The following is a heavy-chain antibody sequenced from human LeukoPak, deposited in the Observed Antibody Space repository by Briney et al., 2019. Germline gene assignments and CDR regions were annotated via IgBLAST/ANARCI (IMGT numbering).Heavy chain of an antibody. CDR1: GFTFSSYG. CDR3: AKAQDTIFGVVRTTYFDY. D-gene: IGHD3-3*01. J-gene: IGHJ4*01. Sequence: GSLRLSCAASGFTFSSYGMHWVRQAPGKGLEWVAFIRYDGSNKYYADSVKGRFTISRDNSKNTLYLQMNSLRAEDTAVYYCAKAQDTIFGVVRTTYFDYWGQGTLVTVSS. CDR2: IRYDGSNK. V-gene: IGHV3-30*02.